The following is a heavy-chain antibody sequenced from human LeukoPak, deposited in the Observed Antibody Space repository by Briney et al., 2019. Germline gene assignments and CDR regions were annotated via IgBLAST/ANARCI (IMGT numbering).Heavy chain of an antibody. V-gene: IGHV1-2*02. J-gene: IGHJ6*03. D-gene: IGHD6-13*01. CDR2: INSNSGAT. CDR1: GYTFTDCY. Sequence: ASVKVSCKASGYTFTDCYIHWVRQAPGQGLEWMGWINSNSGATNSAQKFQGRVIMTRDTSISTAYMELSRLRSDDTAVYYCAKFPLYSNSLYMGVWGKGTTVTVSS. CDR3: AKFPLYSNSLYMGV.